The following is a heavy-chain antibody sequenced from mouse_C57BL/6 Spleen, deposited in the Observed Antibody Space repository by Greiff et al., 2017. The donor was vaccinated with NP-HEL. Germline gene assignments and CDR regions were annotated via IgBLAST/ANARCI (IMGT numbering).Heavy chain of an antibody. CDR1: GYSFTDYN. V-gene: IGHV1-39*01. Sequence: VQLKHSGPELVKPGASVKISCKASGYSFTDYNMNWVKQSNGKSLEWIGVINPNYGTTSYNQKFKGKATLTVDQSSSTAYMQLNSLTSEDSAVYYCARSIYDGYYGEFAYWGQGTLVTVSA. J-gene: IGHJ3*01. D-gene: IGHD2-3*01. CDR2: INPNYGTT. CDR3: ARSIYDGYYGEFAY.